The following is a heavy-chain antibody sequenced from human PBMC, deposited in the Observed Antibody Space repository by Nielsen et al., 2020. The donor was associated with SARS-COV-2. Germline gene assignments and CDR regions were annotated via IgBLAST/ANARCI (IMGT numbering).Heavy chain of an antibody. CDR1: GFILSRYA. CDR2: TWFDGTTK. Sequence: GESLKISCAASGFILSRYAMHWVRQAPRKGLQWVAVTWFDGTTKYYADSVKGRFTISRDNAKNSLYLQMNSLRAEDTALYYCAKDGLWFGDPGDYYGMDVWGQGTTVTVSS. D-gene: IGHD3-10*01. CDR3: AKDGLWFGDPGDYYGMDV. J-gene: IGHJ6*02. V-gene: IGHV3-33*03.